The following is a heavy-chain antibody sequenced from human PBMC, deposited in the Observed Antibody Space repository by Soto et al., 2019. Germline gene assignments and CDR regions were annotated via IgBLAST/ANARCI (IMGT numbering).Heavy chain of an antibody. J-gene: IGHJ6*02. D-gene: IGHD3-10*01. Sequence: GGSLRLSCAAAGFSFSHAWMTWVRQAPGKGLEWVGHISSRVHGATADYAAPVKGRFTISRDDSESTLYLEMNSLKTEDTGIYYCTTRGNYYYYYAMDVWGQGTTVTVSS. CDR3: TTRGNYYYYYAMDV. CDR2: ISSRVHGATA. CDR1: GFSFSHAW. V-gene: IGHV3-15*01.